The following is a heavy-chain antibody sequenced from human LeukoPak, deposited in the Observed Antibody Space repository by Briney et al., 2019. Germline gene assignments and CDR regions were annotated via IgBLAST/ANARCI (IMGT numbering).Heavy chain of an antibody. CDR3: AKDMAYYYDSSGYSFDY. V-gene: IGHV3-30*02. D-gene: IGHD3-22*01. Sequence: GSLRLSCAASGFTFSSYGMHWVRQAPGKGLEWVAFIRYDGSNKYYADSVKGRFTISRDNSKNTLYLQMNSLRAEDTAVYYCAKDMAYYYDSSGYSFDYWGQGTLVTVSS. CDR1: GFTFSSYG. CDR2: IRYDGSNK. J-gene: IGHJ4*02.